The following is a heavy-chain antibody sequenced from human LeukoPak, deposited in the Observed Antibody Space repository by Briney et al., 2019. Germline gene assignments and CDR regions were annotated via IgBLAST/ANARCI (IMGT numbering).Heavy chain of an antibody. V-gene: IGHV3-23*01. D-gene: IGHD1-26*01. J-gene: IGHJ4*02. CDR1: GFIFSSYA. Sequence: GGSLRLSCAASGFIFSSYAMSWVRQAPGKGLEWVSVISGSGGSTYYADSVKGRFTISRDNSKNTLYLQMNSLRAEDTAVYYCAKVSIVGAYFYYLDYWGQGTLVTVSS. CDR2: ISGSGGST. CDR3: AKVSIVGAYFYYLDY.